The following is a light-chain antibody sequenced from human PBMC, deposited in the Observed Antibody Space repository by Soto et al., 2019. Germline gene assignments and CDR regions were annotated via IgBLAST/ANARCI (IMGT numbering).Light chain of an antibody. CDR2: TNY. V-gene: IGLV1-44*01. CDR1: SSNIGTDP. Sequence: VLTQSPSASGTPGQRVTISCSGSSSNIGTDPVNWYQQLPGTAPKLLIYTNYQRPSGVPDRFSGSKSGTPASLAISGLQSEDEADYYCAAWDDSLNGHVFGTGTKVTVL. J-gene: IGLJ1*01. CDR3: AAWDDSLNGHV.